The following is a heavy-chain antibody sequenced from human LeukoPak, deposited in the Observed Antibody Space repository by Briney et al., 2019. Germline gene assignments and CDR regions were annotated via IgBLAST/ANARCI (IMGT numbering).Heavy chain of an antibody. CDR3: AGLSGYDPYYFDY. CDR1: GYSFTRYY. J-gene: IGHJ4*02. Sequence: ASVKVSCKTSGYSFTRYYIHWVRQAPGQGLEWMGCINPNSGGTDYAQKFQGRVTMTRDTSISTAYMELSRLTSDDTAVYYCAGLSGYDPYYFDYWGQGTLVAVSS. V-gene: IGHV1-2*02. D-gene: IGHD5-12*01. CDR2: INPNSGGT.